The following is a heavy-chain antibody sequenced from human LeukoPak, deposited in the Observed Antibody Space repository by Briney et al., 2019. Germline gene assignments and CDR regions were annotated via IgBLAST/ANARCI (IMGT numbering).Heavy chain of an antibody. J-gene: IGHJ5*02. CDR3: ARYIAVAGEFDP. CDR1: GGSISSYY. Sequence: SETLSLTCTVSGGSISSYYWSWIRQPPGKGLEWIGYIYYSGSTNYNPSLKSRVTISVDTSKNQSSLKLSSVTAADTAVYYCARYIAVAGEFDPWGQGTLVTVSS. V-gene: IGHV4-59*01. CDR2: IYYSGST. D-gene: IGHD6-19*01.